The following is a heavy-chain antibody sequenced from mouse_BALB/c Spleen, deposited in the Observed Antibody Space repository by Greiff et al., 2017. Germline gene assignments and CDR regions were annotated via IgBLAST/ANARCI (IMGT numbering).Heavy chain of an antibody. V-gene: IGHV5-12-1*01. CDR2: ISSGGGST. Sequence: EVQLVESGGGLVKPGGSLKLSCAASGFAFSSYDMSWVRQTPEKRLEWVAYISSGGGSTYYPDTVKGRFTISRDNAKNTLYLQMSSLKSEDTAMYYCARHGLGTYFDYWGQGTTLTVSS. CDR3: ARHGLGTYFDY. CDR1: GFAFSSYD. D-gene: IGHD4-1*01. J-gene: IGHJ2*01.